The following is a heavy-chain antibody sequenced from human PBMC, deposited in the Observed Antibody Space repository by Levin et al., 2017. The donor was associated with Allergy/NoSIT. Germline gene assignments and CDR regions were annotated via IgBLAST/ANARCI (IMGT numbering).Heavy chain of an antibody. Sequence: GSLRLSCAVYGGSFSGYYWSWIRQPPGKGLEWIGEINHSGSTNYNPSLKSRVTISVDTSKNQFSLKLSSVTAADTAVYYCARGIRKAARPPGFDYWGQGTLVTVSS. CDR3: ARGIRKAARPPGFDY. V-gene: IGHV4-34*01. CDR1: GGSFSGYY. D-gene: IGHD6-6*01. J-gene: IGHJ4*02. CDR2: INHSGST.